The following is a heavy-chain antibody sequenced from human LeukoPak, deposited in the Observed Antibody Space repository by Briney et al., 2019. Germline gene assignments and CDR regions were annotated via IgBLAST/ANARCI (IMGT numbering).Heavy chain of an antibody. CDR1: GGSFSGYY. V-gene: IGHV4-34*01. Sequence: SETLSLTCAVYGGSFSGYYWSWIRQPPGKGLEWIGEINHSGSTNYNPSLKSRVTISVDTSKNQFSLKLSSVTAADTAVYYCAGSSYYYGSGSYYKAGYNWFDPWGQGTLVTVSS. CDR2: INHSGST. D-gene: IGHD3-10*01. CDR3: AGSSYYYGSGSYYKAGYNWFDP. J-gene: IGHJ5*02.